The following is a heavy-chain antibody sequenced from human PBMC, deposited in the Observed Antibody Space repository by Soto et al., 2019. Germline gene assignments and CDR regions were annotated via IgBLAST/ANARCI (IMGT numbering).Heavy chain of an antibody. CDR2: IRSKANSYAT. CDR1: GFTFSGSA. V-gene: IGHV3-73*01. Sequence: VGSLRLSCAASGFTFSGSAMHWVRQASGKGLEWVGRIRSKANSYATAYAASVKGRFTISRDDSKNTAYLQMNSLKTEDTAVYYCTRQSTDSDYWGQGTLVTVSS. CDR3: TRQSTDSDY. J-gene: IGHJ4*02.